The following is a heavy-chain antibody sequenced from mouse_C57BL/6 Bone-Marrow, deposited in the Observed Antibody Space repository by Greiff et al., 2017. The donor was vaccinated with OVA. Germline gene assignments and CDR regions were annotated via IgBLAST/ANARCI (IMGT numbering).Heavy chain of an antibody. CDR3: ARRYYGYGYAMDY. CDR1: GYTFTTYP. CDR2: FHPYNDDT. V-gene: IGHV1-47*01. D-gene: IGHD2-2*01. J-gene: IGHJ4*01. Sequence: QVQLKESGAELVKPGASVKMSCKASGYTFTTYPIEWMKQNHGKSLEWIGNFHPYNDDTKYNEKFKGKATLTVEKSSSTVYLELSRLTSDDSAVYYCARRYYGYGYAMDYWGQGTSVTVSS.